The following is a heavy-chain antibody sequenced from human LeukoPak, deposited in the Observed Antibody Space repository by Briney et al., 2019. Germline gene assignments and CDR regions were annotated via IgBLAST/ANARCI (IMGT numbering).Heavy chain of an antibody. CDR2: IYYSGST. CDR1: GGSISSSSYY. CDR3: ASEAYYDSSGYGLDAFDI. Sequence: SETLSLTCTVSGGSISSSSYYWGWIRRPPGKGLEWIGSIYYSGSTYYNPSLKSRVSISVDTSKNQFSLKLSSVTAADTAVYYCASEAYYDSSGYGLDAFDIWGQGTMVTVSS. V-gene: IGHV4-39*01. J-gene: IGHJ3*02. D-gene: IGHD3-22*01.